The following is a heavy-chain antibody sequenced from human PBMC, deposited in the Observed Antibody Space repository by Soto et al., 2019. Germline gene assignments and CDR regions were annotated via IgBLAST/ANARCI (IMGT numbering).Heavy chain of an antibody. CDR3: ARDDATYCGGDCYRYFFYGLDV. D-gene: IGHD2-21*02. J-gene: IGHJ6*02. CDR1: GGTFINHA. Sequence: QVQLVQSGAEVKKPGSSVKISCKASGGTFINHAFSWVRQAPGQGLEWMGGIIPMFGTSDYSQKFQGRVTITADKSTTTANMELSSLRSDDSAVYYCARDDATYCGGDCYRYFFYGLDVWGQGTTVTVSS. CDR2: IIPMFGTS. V-gene: IGHV1-69*06.